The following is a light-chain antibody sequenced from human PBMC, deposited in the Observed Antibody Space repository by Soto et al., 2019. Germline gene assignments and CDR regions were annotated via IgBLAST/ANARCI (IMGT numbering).Light chain of an antibody. Sequence: EIVLTQSTGTLSLSPGERATLSCRASQSVYSNLAWYQEKPGQAPRLLIYGASTRATGIAARFSGSGSGTEFTLTISSLQSEDFAVYYCQQYNNWPITFGQGTLLEVK. CDR2: GAS. J-gene: IGKJ5*01. V-gene: IGKV3-15*01. CDR1: QSVYSN. CDR3: QQYNNWPIT.